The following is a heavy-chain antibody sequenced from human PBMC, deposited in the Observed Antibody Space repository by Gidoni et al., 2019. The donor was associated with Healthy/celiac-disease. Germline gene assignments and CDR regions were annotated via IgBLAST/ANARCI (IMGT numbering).Heavy chain of an antibody. CDR3: ARVGTAMVTDY. D-gene: IGHD5-18*01. Sequence: QVQLQESGPGLVKPSETLSLTCTVSGGSISSYYWSWIRQPPGKGLEWSGYIYYSGSTNYNPSLKRRVTISVDTSKNQFSLNLSSVTAADTAVYYCARVGTAMVTDYWGQGTLVTVSS. CDR1: GGSISSYY. CDR2: IYYSGST. V-gene: IGHV4-59*01. J-gene: IGHJ4*02.